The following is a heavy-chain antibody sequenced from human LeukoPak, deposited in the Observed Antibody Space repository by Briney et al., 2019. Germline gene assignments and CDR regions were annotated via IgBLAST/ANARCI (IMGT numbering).Heavy chain of an antibody. V-gene: IGHV4-30-4*07. CDR2: IYYSGST. J-gene: IGHJ5*02. CDR1: GGSISSGGYS. D-gene: IGHD3-10*01. Sequence: SQTLSLTCAVSGGSISSGGYSWSWIRQPPGKGLEWIGYIYYSGSTYYNPSLKSRVTISVDTSKNQFSLKLSSVTAADTAVYYCARRMWVRGVIIIRNRSNWFDPWGQGTLVTVSS. CDR3: ARRMWVRGVIIIRNRSNWFDP.